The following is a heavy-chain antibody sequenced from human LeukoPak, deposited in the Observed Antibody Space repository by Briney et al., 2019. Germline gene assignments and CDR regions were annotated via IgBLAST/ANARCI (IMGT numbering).Heavy chain of an antibody. CDR3: AHRPYYYDSSGSPFDY. CDR2: IYWNDDK. D-gene: IGHD3-22*01. CDR1: GFSLSTSGVG. Sequence: SGPTLVKPTQTLTLTCTFSGFSLSTSGVGVGWIRQPPGKALEWLALIYWNDDKRYSPSLKSRLTITKDTSKNQVVLTMTNMDPVDTATYYCAHRPYYYDSSGSPFDYWGQGTLVTVSS. V-gene: IGHV2-5*01. J-gene: IGHJ4*02.